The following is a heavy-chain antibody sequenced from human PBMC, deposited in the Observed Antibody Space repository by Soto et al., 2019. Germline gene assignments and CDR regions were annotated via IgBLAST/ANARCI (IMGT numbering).Heavy chain of an antibody. CDR1: GGTFSSYA. Sequence: ASVKVSCKASGGTFSSYAISWVRQAPGQGLEWMGGIIPIFGTANYAQKFQGRVTITADESTSTAYMELSSLRSEDTAVYHCAREGGSPFDPWGQGTLVTVSS. V-gene: IGHV1-69*13. CDR2: IIPIFGTA. CDR3: AREGGSPFDP. D-gene: IGHD1-26*01. J-gene: IGHJ5*02.